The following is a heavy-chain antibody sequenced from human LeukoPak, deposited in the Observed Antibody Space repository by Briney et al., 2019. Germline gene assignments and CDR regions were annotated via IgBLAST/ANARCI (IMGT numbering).Heavy chain of an antibody. J-gene: IGHJ4*02. D-gene: IGHD3-3*01. Sequence: ASVKVSCKASGGTFSSYAISWVRQAPGQGLEWMGRIITIFGTANYAQKFQGRVTITTDESTSTAYMELSSLRSEDTAVYYCARDLSDFWSGFGFWGQGTLVTVSS. V-gene: IGHV1-69*05. CDR2: IITIFGTA. CDR3: ARDLSDFWSGFGF. CDR1: GGTFSSYA.